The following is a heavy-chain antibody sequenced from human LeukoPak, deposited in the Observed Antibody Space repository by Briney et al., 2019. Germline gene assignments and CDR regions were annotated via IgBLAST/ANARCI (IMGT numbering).Heavy chain of an antibody. D-gene: IGHD3-22*01. CDR1: GGSASSGSYY. V-gene: IGHV4-61*01. CDR3: ARGNYYDSSGYPFPFDY. J-gene: IGHJ4*02. Sequence: SETLSLTCTVSGGSASSGSYYWSWIRQPPGKGLEWIGYIYYSGSTNYNPSLKSRVTISVDTSKNQFSLKLSSVTAADTAVYYCARGNYYDSSGYPFPFDYWGQGTLVTVSS. CDR2: IYYSGST.